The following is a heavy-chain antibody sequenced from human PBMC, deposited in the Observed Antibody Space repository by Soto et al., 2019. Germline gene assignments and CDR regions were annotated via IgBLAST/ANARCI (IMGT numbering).Heavy chain of an antibody. Sequence: GAPVKVSCKASGYSFTSSGISWVRQAPGKGLERMGWISAYNGNTNYAQKLQGRVTMTTDTSTSTAYMELRSLRSDDTAVYYCARDNGFGESDVWGQGTTVTVSS. CDR2: ISAYNGNT. CDR3: ARDNGFGESDV. J-gene: IGHJ6*02. V-gene: IGHV1-18*01. CDR1: GYSFTSSG. D-gene: IGHD3-10*01.